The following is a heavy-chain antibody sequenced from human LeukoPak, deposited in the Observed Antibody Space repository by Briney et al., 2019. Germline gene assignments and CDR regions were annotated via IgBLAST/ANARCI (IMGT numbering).Heavy chain of an antibody. V-gene: IGHV4-4*07. CDR3: ARDWATFEYSSSSLLYYYYSMDV. J-gene: IGHJ6*02. Sequence: SETLSLTCTVSGGSISSYYWSWIRQPAGKGLEWIGRIYTSGSTNYNPSLKSRVTMSVDTSKNQFSLKLSSVTAADTAVYYCARDWATFEYSSSSLLYYYYSMDVWGQGTTVTVSS. CDR2: IYTSGST. CDR1: GGSISSYY. D-gene: IGHD6-6*01.